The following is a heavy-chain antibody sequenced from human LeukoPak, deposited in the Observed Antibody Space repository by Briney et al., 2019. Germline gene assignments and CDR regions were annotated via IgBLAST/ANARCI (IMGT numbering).Heavy chain of an antibody. CDR1: GRSISSYY. CDR2: IYTSGST. D-gene: IGHD3-10*01. Sequence: SETLSLTCTVSGRSISSYYWSWIRQPAGKGLEWIGRIYTSGSTNYNPSLKSRVTLSVDTSKNQFSLKLSSVTAADTAVYYCARDSGLLWFGELQAFDIWGQGTMVTVSS. J-gene: IGHJ3*02. V-gene: IGHV4-4*07. CDR3: ARDSGLLWFGELQAFDI.